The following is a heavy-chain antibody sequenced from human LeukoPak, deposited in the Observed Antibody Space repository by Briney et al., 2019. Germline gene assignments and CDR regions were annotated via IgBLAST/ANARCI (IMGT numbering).Heavy chain of an antibody. CDR3: AKGNPFYDY. D-gene: IGHD5/OR15-5a*01. Sequence: SETLSLTSTVSGGSISSNNYYWGWIRQPPGKGLEWIGNIYTSGSTYYSPSLKSRVIISLDTSENQFSLTLSSVTAADTAMYYCAKGNPFYDYWGQGTLVTVSS. CDR2: IYTSGST. J-gene: IGHJ4*02. V-gene: IGHV4-39*07. CDR1: GGSISSNNYY.